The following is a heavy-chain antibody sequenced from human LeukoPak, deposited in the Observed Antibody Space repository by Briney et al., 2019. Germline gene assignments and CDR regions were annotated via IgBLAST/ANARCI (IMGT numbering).Heavy chain of an antibody. CDR1: RFTFSSYA. D-gene: IGHD2-15*01. CDR2: ISYDGSNK. J-gene: IGHJ6*02. Sequence: GGSLRLSCAASRFTFSSYAMHWVRQAPGKGLEWVAVISYDGSNKYYADSVKGRFTISRDNSKNTLYLQMNSLRAEDTAVYYCARSLSPYCSGGSCYPYYYYYYGMDVWGQGTTVTVSS. V-gene: IGHV3-30*04. CDR3: ARSLSPYCSGGSCYPYYYYYYGMDV.